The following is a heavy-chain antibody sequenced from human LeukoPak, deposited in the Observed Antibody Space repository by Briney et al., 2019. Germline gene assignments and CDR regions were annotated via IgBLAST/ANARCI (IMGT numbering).Heavy chain of an antibody. Sequence: GGSLRLSCAASGFTFNTYTMNWVRQAPGKGLVWVSHINSDGSWTSYADSVKGRFTISKDNAKNTVYLQMNSLRAEDTAVYYCVSFYETYWGRGTLVTVSS. CDR1: GFTFNTYT. V-gene: IGHV3-74*01. J-gene: IGHJ4*02. CDR3: VSFYETY. CDR2: INSDGSWT. D-gene: IGHD2/OR15-2a*01.